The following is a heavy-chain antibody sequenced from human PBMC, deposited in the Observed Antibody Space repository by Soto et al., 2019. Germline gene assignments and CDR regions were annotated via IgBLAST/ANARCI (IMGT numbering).Heavy chain of an antibody. D-gene: IGHD6-13*01. CDR3: ARVPRYGSSWRGAVGY. CDR1: GYNFTSYD. CDR2: MNPNSGNT. Sequence: QVQLVQSGAEVKKPGASVKVSCKASGYNFTSYDINWVRQATAQGLECMGCMNPNSGNTGYARKFQGRVPMTRNSSISTADMELSSMRSEATAVYYCARVPRYGSSWRGAVGYWGHGTLVSGSS. J-gene: IGHJ4*01. V-gene: IGHV1-8*01.